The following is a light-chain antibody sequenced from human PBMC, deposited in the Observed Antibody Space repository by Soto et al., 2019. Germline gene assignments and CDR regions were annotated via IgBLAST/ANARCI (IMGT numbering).Light chain of an antibody. Sequence: EIVLTQSPGTLSLSPGERATLSCRASQSVSSRYLAWYQQKPGQAPRLLMYGAYSRATGIPDRFSGSWSGTDFTLNISRLEPEDVAVYYCQHYGSSPTDTFGQGTKLEIK. V-gene: IGKV3-20*01. CDR1: QSVSSRY. J-gene: IGKJ2*01. CDR2: GAY. CDR3: QHYGSSPTDT.